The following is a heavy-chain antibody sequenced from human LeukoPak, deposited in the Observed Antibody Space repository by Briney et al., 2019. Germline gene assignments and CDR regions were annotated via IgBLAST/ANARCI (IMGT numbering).Heavy chain of an antibody. D-gene: IGHD3-3*01. Sequence: SETLSLTCTVSGGSINTDSYYWSWIRQSPGKGLEWIGEGSDIGGTKFNPSLKSRVSISADTSKNQFSLKLTSMTAADTAVYYCAKNGQSGFSFDLWGQGTLVTVSS. J-gene: IGHJ5*02. CDR2: GSDIGGT. V-gene: IGHV4-39*07. CDR3: AKNGQSGFSFDL. CDR1: GGSINTDSYY.